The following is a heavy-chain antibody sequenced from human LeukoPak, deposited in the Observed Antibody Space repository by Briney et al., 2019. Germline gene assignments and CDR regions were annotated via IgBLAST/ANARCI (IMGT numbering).Heavy chain of an antibody. CDR3: ARAPYYYDTSGYYKGMDA. Sequence: GGSLRLSCAASGFTFSDSPMTCIRQAPGKGLEWISYISTSASTIYYADSVKGRFTISRDNAKNSLFLQMNSLRGEDTAVYYCARAPYYYDTSGYYKGMDAWGQGTTVTVSS. D-gene: IGHD3-22*01. CDR2: ISTSASTI. J-gene: IGHJ6*02. V-gene: IGHV3-11*01. CDR1: GFTFSDSP.